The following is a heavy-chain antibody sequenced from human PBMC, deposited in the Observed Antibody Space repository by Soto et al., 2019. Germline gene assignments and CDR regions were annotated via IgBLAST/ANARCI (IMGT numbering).Heavy chain of an antibody. D-gene: IGHD6-13*01. CDR3: ARDLEAGDY. Sequence: QVQLVQSGAEVKKPGASVKLSCKASGYTFINYYIHWVRQAPGQGLEWMGIFNPTSGSTNYAQKFQGRVTLTMDTSTRTVYMRLSSLRFDDTAVYYCARDLEAGDYWGQGTLVTVST. V-gene: IGHV1-46*01. J-gene: IGHJ4*02. CDR1: GYTFINYY. CDR2: FNPTSGST.